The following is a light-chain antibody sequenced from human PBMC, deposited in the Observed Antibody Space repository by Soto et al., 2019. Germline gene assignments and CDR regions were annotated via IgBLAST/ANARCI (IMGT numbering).Light chain of an antibody. CDR1: QSVGRNY. V-gene: IGKV3-20*01. J-gene: IGKJ4*01. Sequence: EIVLTQSPGTLSLSPGERATLSCRASQSVGRNYLAWYKQKPGQAPRLLIYGASSRATGIPDTFSGSGSGTDFTLTISMLEPEDFAVYFCQQYASSPLTFGGGTKVEIK. CDR2: GAS. CDR3: QQYASSPLT.